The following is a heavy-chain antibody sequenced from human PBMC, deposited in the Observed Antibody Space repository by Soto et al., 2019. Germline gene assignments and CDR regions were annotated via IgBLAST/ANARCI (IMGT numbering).Heavy chain of an antibody. Sequence: AVKVSCKASGGTFSSYAISWVRQAPGQGLEWMGGIIPIFGTANYAQKFHGRVTITADKSTSTAYMELSSLRSEDTVVYYCAYSRFLEWSLYGMDVWGQGTTVTVSS. V-gene: IGHV1-69*06. CDR3: AYSRFLEWSLYGMDV. D-gene: IGHD3-3*01. CDR1: GGTFSSYA. J-gene: IGHJ6*02. CDR2: IIPIFGTA.